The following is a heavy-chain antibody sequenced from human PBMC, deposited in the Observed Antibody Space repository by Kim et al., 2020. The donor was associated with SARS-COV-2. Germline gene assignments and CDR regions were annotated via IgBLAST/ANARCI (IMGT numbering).Heavy chain of an antibody. CDR2: IYYSGST. V-gene: IGHV4-61*01. Sequence: SETLSLTCTVSGGSVSSGSYYWSWIRQPPGKGLEWIGYIYYSGSTNYNPSLKSRVTISVDTSKNQFSLKLSSVTAADTAMYYCARTPHPTSGQWPYFDYWGQGTLGTVSS. J-gene: IGHJ4*02. CDR1: GGSVSSGSYY. CDR3: ARTPHPTSGQWPYFDY. D-gene: IGHD6-19*01.